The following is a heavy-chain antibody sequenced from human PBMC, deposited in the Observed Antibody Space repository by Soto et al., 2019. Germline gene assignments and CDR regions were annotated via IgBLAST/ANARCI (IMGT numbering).Heavy chain of an antibody. CDR1: GGTFNSYD. D-gene: IGHD3-22*01. CDR3: ARLHRPYYYDTSGFFGDKWLYP. CDR2: IIPIVETP. Sequence: QVQLVQSGAEVKKPGSSMKVSCKASGGTFNSYDINWVRQAPGQGLEWMGGIIPIVETPKYAQKFQGRVTITAEESTNTVYMDLCSLRSAATAMYYWARLHRPYYYDTSGFFGDKWLYPWGEGTLVTVSS. V-gene: IGHV1-69*01. J-gene: IGHJ5*02.